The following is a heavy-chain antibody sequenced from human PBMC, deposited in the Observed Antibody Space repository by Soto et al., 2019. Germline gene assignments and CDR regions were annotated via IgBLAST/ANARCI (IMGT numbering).Heavy chain of an antibody. V-gene: IGHV1-3*05. Sequence: QVQLVQSGAEEKKPGASVKVSCKASGYTFTSYAMHWVRQAPGQRLEWMGWINAGNGNTKYSQKCQGRVTITRDTCASTAYMELSSLRSEDTAVYYCARSIVVVTALDYWGQGTLVTVSS. CDR2: INAGNGNT. J-gene: IGHJ4*02. D-gene: IGHD2-21*02. CDR1: GYTFTSYA. CDR3: ARSIVVVTALDY.